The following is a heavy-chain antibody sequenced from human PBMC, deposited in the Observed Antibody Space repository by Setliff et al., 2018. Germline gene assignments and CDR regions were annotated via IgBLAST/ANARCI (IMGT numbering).Heavy chain of an antibody. CDR3: AKGGGRYHSDS. D-gene: IGHD1-1*01. CDR1: GDSMNSGVYY. V-gene: IGHV4-39*07. Sequence: PSETLSLTCKVSGDSMNSGVYYWAWIRQPPGKELEWIGRIYSGGTTYYNSSLKSRVTISVDTSKSQFSLRLNSVTAADTAVYYCAKGGGRYHSDSWGQGILVTVSS. CDR2: IYSGGTT. J-gene: IGHJ4*02.